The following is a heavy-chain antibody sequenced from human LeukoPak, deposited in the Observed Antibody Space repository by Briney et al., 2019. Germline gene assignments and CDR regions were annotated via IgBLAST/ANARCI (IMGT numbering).Heavy chain of an antibody. CDR1: GFIFSNYA. V-gene: IGHV3-23*01. CDR3: AKGRAAEVVAAFNY. J-gene: IGHJ4*02. Sequence: GGSLRLSCVASGFIFSNYALSWVRQAPGKGLEWVSGISGSGATTYNADSVKGRFTISRDNSTNTLFLQMNSLPPEDTAVYYCAKGRAAEVVAAFNYWGQGTVVTVSS. D-gene: IGHD2-15*01. CDR2: ISGSGATT.